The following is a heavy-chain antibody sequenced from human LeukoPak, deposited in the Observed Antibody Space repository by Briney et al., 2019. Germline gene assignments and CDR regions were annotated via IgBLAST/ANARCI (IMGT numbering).Heavy chain of an antibody. CDR2: ISSTSTYV. D-gene: IGHD1-26*01. J-gene: IGHJ2*01. Sequence: GGSLRLSCAASGFTFSSYSVNWVRQAPGKGLEWVSFISSTSTYVYYADSVKGRFTISRDNAKNSLFLQMNSLRAEDTAVYYCARDLLEGSWYFDLWGRGTLVTVSS. CDR1: GFTFSSYS. V-gene: IGHV3-21*01. CDR3: ARDLLEGSWYFDL.